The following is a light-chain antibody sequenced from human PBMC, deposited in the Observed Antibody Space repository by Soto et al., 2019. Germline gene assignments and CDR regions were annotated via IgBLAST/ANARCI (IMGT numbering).Light chain of an antibody. CDR3: CSYTARFTLL. Sequence: HSALTQPRSVSGSPGQSVTISCTGTSSDVGGYNHVSWYQHHPGKAPKLMIYDVSQRPSGVPDRFSGSKSGTTASLTISGLQAEDEADYYCCSYTARFTLLFGGGTKLTVL. CDR1: SSDVGGYNH. V-gene: IGLV2-11*01. CDR2: DVS. J-gene: IGLJ3*02.